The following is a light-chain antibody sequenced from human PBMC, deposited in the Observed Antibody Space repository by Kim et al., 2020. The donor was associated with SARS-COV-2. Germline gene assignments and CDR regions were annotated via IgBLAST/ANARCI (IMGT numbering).Light chain of an antibody. CDR1: SSDIGGSNY. J-gene: IGLJ2*01. CDR2: EVS. CDR3: TSYGGSDNLI. Sequence: GQSVTISFTGTSSDIGGSNYVSWYQQHPGKAPNVIIYEVSKRPSGVPDRFSGSKSGNTASLTVSGLQAEDEADYYCTSYGGSDNLIFGGGTQLTVL. V-gene: IGLV2-8*01.